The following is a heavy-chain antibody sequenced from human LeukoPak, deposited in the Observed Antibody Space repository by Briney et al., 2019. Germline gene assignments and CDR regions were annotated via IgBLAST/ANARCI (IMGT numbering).Heavy chain of an antibody. Sequence: SETLSLTCTVSGGSISSSSYYWGWIRQPPGKGLEWIGSIYYSGSTYYNPSLKSRVTISVDTSKNQFSLKLSSVTAADTAVYYCARDLYDSSGYYYPNDYWGQGTLVTVSS. CDR2: IYYSGST. V-gene: IGHV4-39*02. CDR3: ARDLYDSSGYYYPNDY. CDR1: GGSISSSSYY. D-gene: IGHD3-22*01. J-gene: IGHJ4*02.